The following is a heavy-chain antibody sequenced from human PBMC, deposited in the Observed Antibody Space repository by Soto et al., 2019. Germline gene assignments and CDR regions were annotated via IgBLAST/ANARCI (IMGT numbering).Heavy chain of an antibody. V-gene: IGHV1-69*01. Sequence: QVQLVQCGAEVKKPGSSVKVSCKASGGTFSSYAISWVRQAPGQGLEWMGGIIPIFGTANYAQKFQGRVTITADESTSTAYMELSSLRSEDTAVYYCARADYGDYNYYYYGMDVWGQGTTVTVSS. CDR3: ARADYGDYNYYYYGMDV. J-gene: IGHJ6*02. CDR2: IIPIFGTA. D-gene: IGHD4-17*01. CDR1: GGTFSSYA.